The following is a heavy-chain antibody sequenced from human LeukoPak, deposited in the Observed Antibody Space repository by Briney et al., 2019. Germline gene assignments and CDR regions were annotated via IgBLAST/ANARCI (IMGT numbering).Heavy chain of an antibody. D-gene: IGHD1-26*01. Sequence: KPSETLSLTCAVSGGSISSSNWWSWVRQPPGKGLEWIGEIYRSGSTNYNPSLKSRVTISVDTSKNQFSLKLSSVTAADTAVYYCARLGAKTRRLPDYWGQGTLVTVSS. J-gene: IGHJ4*02. CDR3: ARLGAKTRRLPDY. CDR2: IYRSGST. V-gene: IGHV4-4*02. CDR1: GGSISSSNW.